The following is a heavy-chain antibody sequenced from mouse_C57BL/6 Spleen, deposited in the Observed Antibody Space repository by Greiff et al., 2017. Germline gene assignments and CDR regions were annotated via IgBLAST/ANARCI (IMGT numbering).Heavy chain of an antibody. CDR2: ISSGSSTI. V-gene: IGHV5-17*01. Sequence: EVQLVESGGGLVKPGGSLKLSCAASGFTFSDYGMHWVRQAPEKGLEWVAYISSGSSTIYYADTVKGRYTISRDNAKNTLFLQMTSLRSEDTAMYYCSRSEYYGSSYYFDYWGQGTTLTVSS. D-gene: IGHD1-1*01. CDR1: GFTFSDYG. J-gene: IGHJ2*01. CDR3: SRSEYYGSSYYFDY.